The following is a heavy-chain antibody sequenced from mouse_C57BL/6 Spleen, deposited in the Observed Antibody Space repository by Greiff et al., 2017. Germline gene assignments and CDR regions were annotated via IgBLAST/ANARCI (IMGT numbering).Heavy chain of an antibody. CDR1: GYTFTDYY. D-gene: IGHD2-3*01. CDR3: ARSADGYYEGYAMDY. CDR2: INPNNGGT. Sequence: VQLLQSGPELVKPGASVKISCKASGYTFTDYYMNWVKQSHGKSLEWIGDINPNNGGTSYNQKFKGKATLTVDKSSSTAYMELRSLTSEDSAVYYCARSADGYYEGYAMDYWGQGTSVTVSS. J-gene: IGHJ4*01. V-gene: IGHV1-26*01.